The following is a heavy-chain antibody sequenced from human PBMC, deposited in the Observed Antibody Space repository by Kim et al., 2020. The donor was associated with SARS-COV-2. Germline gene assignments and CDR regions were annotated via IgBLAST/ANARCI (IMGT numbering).Heavy chain of an antibody. CDR2: VNNDGSVT. CDR1: GFTFSSYW. V-gene: IGHV3-74*01. CDR3: ARGGFAGATPDY. J-gene: IGHJ4*02. Sequence: GGSLRLSCAASGFTFSSYWIHWVRQVPGKGLMWVSFVNNDGSVTSYADSVKGRCTISRDNAKNTLYLQLNSLRAEDTGIYYCARGGFAGATPDYWGQGTLVTVSS. D-gene: IGHD1-26*01.